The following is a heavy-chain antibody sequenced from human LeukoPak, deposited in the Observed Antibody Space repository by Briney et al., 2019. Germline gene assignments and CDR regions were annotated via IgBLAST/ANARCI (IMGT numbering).Heavy chain of an antibody. CDR1: GGSFSGYY. D-gene: IGHD3-3*01. J-gene: IGHJ5*02. Sequence: PSETLSLTCAVYGGSFSGYYWSWIRQPPGKGLGWIGEINHSGSTNYNPSLKSRVTISVDTSKNQFSLKLSSVTAADTAVYYCARHSILDDFWSGPPGSWGQGTLVTVSS. V-gene: IGHV4-34*01. CDR3: ARHSILDDFWSGPPGS. CDR2: INHSGST.